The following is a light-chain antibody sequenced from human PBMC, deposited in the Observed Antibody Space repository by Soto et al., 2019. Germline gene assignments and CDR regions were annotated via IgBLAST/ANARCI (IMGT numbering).Light chain of an antibody. CDR2: GAS. CDR3: LQHNSWPRK. CDR1: QSVSTN. V-gene: IGKV3-15*01. J-gene: IGKJ1*01. Sequence: EIVMTQSPATLSVSPGERATLSCRASQSVSTNLAWYQQKPGQAPRLLIFGASTRATDVPARFSGSGSGTEFTLTISTLQSEDFALYDCLQHNSWPRKFGQGTRLEV.